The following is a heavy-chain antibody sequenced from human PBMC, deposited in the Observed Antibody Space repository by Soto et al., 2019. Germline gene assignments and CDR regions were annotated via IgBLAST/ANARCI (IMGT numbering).Heavy chain of an antibody. CDR2: LDGAGGST. CDR1: GFTFSDFA. Sequence: GGSLRLSCLASGFTFSDFAMIWVCHVPGRGLEWVASLDGAGGSTYYAESVGGRFSISRDNTQNTLFLQMKRLTVDDAAIYYCAAPRDEYGSGVSWFTYGMDIWGQGTTVTVSS. V-gene: IGHV3-23*01. CDR3: AAPRDEYGSGVSWFTYGMDI. J-gene: IGHJ6*02. D-gene: IGHD3-10*01.